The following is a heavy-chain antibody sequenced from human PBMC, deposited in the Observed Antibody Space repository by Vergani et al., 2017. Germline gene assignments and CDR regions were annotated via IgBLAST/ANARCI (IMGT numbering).Heavy chain of an antibody. CDR2: IIPIFGTA. Sequence: QVQLVQSGAEVKKPGSSVKVSCKASGGTFSSYAISWVRQAPGQGLEWMGGIIPIFGTANYAQKFQGRVTITADESTSTAYMELSSLRSEDTAVYYCARDSGYYYGSGSYYTFDYWGQGTLVTVSS. V-gene: IGHV1-69*01. D-gene: IGHD3-10*01. CDR3: ARDSGYYYGSGSYYTFDY. CDR1: GGTFSSYA. J-gene: IGHJ4*02.